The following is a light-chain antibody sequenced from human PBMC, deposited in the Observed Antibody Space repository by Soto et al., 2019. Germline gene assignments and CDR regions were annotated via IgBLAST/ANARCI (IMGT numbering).Light chain of an antibody. CDR2: DVS. V-gene: IGLV2-11*01. CDR1: SCDVGGYNY. CDR3: CSYAGTYTLWV. J-gene: IGLJ3*02. Sequence: QSVLTQPRSVSGSPGQSVTISCTGTSCDVGGYNYVSWYQQYPGTAPKVIIYDVSKRPSGVPDRFSGSKSGNTASLSISGLQAEDEADYYCCSYAGTYTLWVFGGGTKLTVL.